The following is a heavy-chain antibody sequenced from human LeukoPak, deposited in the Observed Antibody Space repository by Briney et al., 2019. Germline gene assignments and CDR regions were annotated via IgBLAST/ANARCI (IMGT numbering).Heavy chain of an antibody. Sequence: SCKASGYTFTSYGISWIRQPPGKGLEWIGYIYYSGSTNYNPSLKSRVTISVDTSKNQFSLKLSSVTAADTAVYYCARHPGRIAVAIDYWGQGTLVTVSS. CDR2: IYYSGST. J-gene: IGHJ4*02. CDR3: ARHPGRIAVAIDY. CDR1: GYTFTSYG. D-gene: IGHD6-19*01. V-gene: IGHV4-59*08.